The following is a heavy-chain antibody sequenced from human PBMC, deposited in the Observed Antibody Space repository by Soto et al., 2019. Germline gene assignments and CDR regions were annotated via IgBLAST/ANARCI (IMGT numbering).Heavy chain of an antibody. Sequence: LSLTCSISGGSLSGYYWTWTRQPPGKGLEWIGYIYYAGTTTYNPSLKNRVTISLDTPKNHFSLKMDSVTAADTAVYYCTRLGGFYQALDSWGQGVLVTVSS. CDR3: TRLGGFYQALDS. J-gene: IGHJ4*02. V-gene: IGHV4-59*08. D-gene: IGHD3-22*01. CDR1: GGSLSGYY. CDR2: IYYAGTT.